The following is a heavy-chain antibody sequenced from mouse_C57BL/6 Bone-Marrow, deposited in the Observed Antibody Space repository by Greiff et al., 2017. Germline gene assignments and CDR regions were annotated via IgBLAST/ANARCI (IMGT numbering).Heavy chain of an antibody. CDR1: GFTFSSYG. Sequence: EVKLEESGGDLVKPGGSLKLSCAASGFTFSSYGMSWVRQTPDKRLEWVATISSGGSYTYYPDSVKGRFTISRDNAKNTLYLQMSSLKSEDTAMYYCARDGNSPYAMDYWGQGTSVTVSS. D-gene: IGHD2-1*01. V-gene: IGHV5-6*02. J-gene: IGHJ4*01. CDR3: ARDGNSPYAMDY. CDR2: ISSGGSYT.